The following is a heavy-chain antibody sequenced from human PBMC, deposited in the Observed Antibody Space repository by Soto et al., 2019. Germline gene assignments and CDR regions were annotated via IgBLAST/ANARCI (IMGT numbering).Heavy chain of an antibody. J-gene: IGHJ3*01. CDR1: GFTFNYYW. CDR3: VRGDKGGFDL. D-gene: IGHD2-21*02. CDR2: IHSDGSTT. V-gene: IGHV3-74*01. Sequence: EVQLVESEGGLVQRGGSLRLSCAASGFTFNYYWMHWVRQAPGQGLVWVSHIHSDGSTTTYADSVKGRFTISRDNAKNTLYLQMNSLRAEDTALYYCVRGDKGGFDLWGQGTTVTGSS.